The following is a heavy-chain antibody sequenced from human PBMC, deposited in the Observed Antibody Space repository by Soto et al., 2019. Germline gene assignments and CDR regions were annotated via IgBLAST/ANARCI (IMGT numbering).Heavy chain of an antibody. V-gene: IGHV1-69*12. D-gene: IGHD2-15*01. CDR1: GGTFSSYA. Sequence: QVQLVQSGAEVKKPGSSVKVSCKASGGTFSSYAISWVRQAPGQGLEWMGGIIPIFGTANYAQKFQGRVTITADESTSTDYMELSSLRSEDTAVYYCARCLVVSTSGRDYYYGMDVWGQGTTVTVSS. J-gene: IGHJ6*02. CDR3: ARCLVVSTSGRDYYYGMDV. CDR2: IIPIFGTA.